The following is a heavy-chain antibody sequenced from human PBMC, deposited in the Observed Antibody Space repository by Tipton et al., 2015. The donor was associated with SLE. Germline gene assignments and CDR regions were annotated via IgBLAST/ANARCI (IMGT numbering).Heavy chain of an antibody. J-gene: IGHJ4*02. CDR2: VNYTGST. Sequence: TLSLTCAVYGGSFSGYYWSWIRQPPGKGLEWIGEVNYTGSTNYVPSLKSRVTISVDTSKNQFSLKLSSVTAADTAVYYCARESGYDWGDFDYWGQGTLVTVSS. CDR1: GGSFSGYY. CDR3: ARESGYDWGDFDY. D-gene: IGHD5-12*01. V-gene: IGHV4-34*01.